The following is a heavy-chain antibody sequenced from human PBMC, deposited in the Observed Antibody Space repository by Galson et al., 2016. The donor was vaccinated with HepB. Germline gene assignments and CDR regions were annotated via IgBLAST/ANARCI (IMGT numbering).Heavy chain of an antibody. CDR1: GGSFTAYY. Sequence: SETLSLTCGVHGGSFTAYYWSWIRQAPGKGLEWIGEMNHSGSANYNPPLRSRVTMSVNRSRDQFSLKLSSGTAADTAVYYCARSTYSSGWYSGWFDLWGQGIVVTVSS. D-gene: IGHD6-19*01. J-gene: IGHJ5*02. CDR3: ARSTYSSGWYSGWFDL. CDR2: MNHSGSA. V-gene: IGHV4-34*01.